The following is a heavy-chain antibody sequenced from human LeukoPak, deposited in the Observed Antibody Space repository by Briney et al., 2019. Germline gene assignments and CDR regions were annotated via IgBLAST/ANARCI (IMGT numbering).Heavy chain of an antibody. V-gene: IGHV3-66*01. J-gene: IGHJ4*02. CDR2: IYSGGST. CDR3: AKVDRDSSGYFDY. D-gene: IGHD3-22*01. Sequence: GGSLRLSCAASGFTVSSNYMSWVRQAPGKGLEWVSVIYSGGSTYYADSVKGRFTISRDNSKNTLYLQMNSLRAEDTAVYYCAKVDRDSSGYFDYWGQGTLVTVSS. CDR1: GFTVSSNY.